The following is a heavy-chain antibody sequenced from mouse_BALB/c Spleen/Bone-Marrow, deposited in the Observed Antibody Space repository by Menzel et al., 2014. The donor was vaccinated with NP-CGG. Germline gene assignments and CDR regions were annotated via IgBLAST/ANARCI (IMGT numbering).Heavy chain of an antibody. V-gene: IGHV1-80*01. CDR2: IYPGDGDT. Sequence: VQLQQSGAELVRPGSSVNISCKASGYAFSGYWMNWVKQRPGQGLEWIGQIYPGDGDTNYNGKFKGKATLTADKSSSTAYMQLSSLTSEDSAVYFCGRGRGWYFDYGGQGTTLTVSS. D-gene: IGHD2-3*01. CDR3: GRGRGWYFDY. CDR1: GYAFSGYW. J-gene: IGHJ2*01.